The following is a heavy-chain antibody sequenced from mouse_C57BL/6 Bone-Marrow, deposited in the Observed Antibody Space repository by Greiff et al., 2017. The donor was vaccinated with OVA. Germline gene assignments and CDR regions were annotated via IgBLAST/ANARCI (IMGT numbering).Heavy chain of an antibody. CDR1: GYAFTNYL. D-gene: IGHD2-4*01. Sequence: VQLQQSGAELVRPGTSVKVSCKASGYAFTNYLIEWVKQRPGQGLEWIGVINPGSGGTNYNEKFKGKATLTADKSSSTAYMQLSSLTSEDSAVDLCARREYDYGWAMDYWGQGTSVTVSS. J-gene: IGHJ4*01. CDR2: INPGSGGT. CDR3: ARREYDYGWAMDY. V-gene: IGHV1-54*01.